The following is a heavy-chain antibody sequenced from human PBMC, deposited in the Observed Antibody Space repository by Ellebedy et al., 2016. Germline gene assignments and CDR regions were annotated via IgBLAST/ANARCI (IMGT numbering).Heavy chain of an antibody. D-gene: IGHD2-2*01. CDR1: GFSLKSYG. Sequence: GGSLRLSCAASGFSLKSYGIHWVRQAPGKGLEWVAVIWYHGRREDYADSVKGRFTISRDTSKNTVYLQMDSLTVEDTALYHCVRDRDTSSHFGWFDPWGQGTLVSVSS. CDR3: VRDRDTSSHFGWFDP. V-gene: IGHV3-33*01. J-gene: IGHJ5*02. CDR2: IWYHGRRE.